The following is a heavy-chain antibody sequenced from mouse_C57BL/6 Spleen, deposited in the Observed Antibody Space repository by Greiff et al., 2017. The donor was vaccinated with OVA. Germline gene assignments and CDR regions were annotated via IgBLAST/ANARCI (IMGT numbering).Heavy chain of an antibody. CDR2: INPNNGGT. J-gene: IGHJ2*01. CDR1: GYTFTDYN. Sequence: EVQLQESGPELVKPGASVKMSCKASGYTFTDYNMHWVKQSHGKSLEWIGDINPNNGGTSYNQKFKGKATLTVNKSSSTAYMELRSLTSEDSAVYYCARADYYGLDYWGQGTTLTVSS. D-gene: IGHD1-2*01. CDR3: ARADYYGLDY. V-gene: IGHV1-22*01.